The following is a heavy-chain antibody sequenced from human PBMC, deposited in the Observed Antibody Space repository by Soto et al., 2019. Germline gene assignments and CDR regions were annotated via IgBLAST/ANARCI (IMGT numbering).Heavy chain of an antibody. Sequence: GGSLRLSCAASGFTFSSYAMSWVRQAPGKGLEWVSAISGSGGSTYYADSVKGRFTISRDNSKNTLYLQMNSLRAEDTAVYYCAIVAMTWAFGVVINEHKADWDYWGQGTLVTVSS. V-gene: IGHV3-23*01. CDR3: AIVAMTWAFGVVINEHKADWDY. J-gene: IGHJ4*02. CDR2: ISGSGGST. D-gene: IGHD3-3*01. CDR1: GFTFSSYA.